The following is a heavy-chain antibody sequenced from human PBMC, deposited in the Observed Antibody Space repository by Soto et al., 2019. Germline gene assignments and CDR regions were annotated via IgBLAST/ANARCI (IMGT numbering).Heavy chain of an antibody. V-gene: IGHV4-39*01. Sequence: PSETLSLTCTVSGGSISSSSYYWGWIRQPPGKGLEWIGSIYYSGSTYYNPSLKSRVTISVDTSKNQFSLKLSSVTAADTAVYYCKVEGDYYYGMDVWGQGTTVTVS. CDR2: IYYSGST. D-gene: IGHD2-15*01. CDR1: GGSISSSSYY. CDR3: KVEGDYYYGMDV. J-gene: IGHJ6*02.